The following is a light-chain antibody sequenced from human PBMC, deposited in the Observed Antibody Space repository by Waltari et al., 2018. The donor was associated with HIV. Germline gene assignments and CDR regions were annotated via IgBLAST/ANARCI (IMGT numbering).Light chain of an antibody. CDR1: QSISAW. CDR3: QQYDSYPWT. CDR2: KAS. V-gene: IGKV1-5*03. J-gene: IGKJ1*01. Sequence: DIQMTQSPSTLSASVGDRVTLTCRASQSISAWLAWYQQNPGQAPTLLIYKASTLQRGVPSRFSGSGSGTEFTLTISSLQPDDFATYYCQQYDSYPWTFGHGTKVEI.